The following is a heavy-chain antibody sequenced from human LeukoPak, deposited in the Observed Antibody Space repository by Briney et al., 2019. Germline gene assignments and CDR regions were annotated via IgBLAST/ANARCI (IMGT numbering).Heavy chain of an antibody. D-gene: IGHD2-15*01. J-gene: IGHJ4*02. CDR3: AKQLGYCSDGSCYFPY. V-gene: IGHV3-23*01. Sequence: GGSLRLSCAASGFTFSSSAMSWVRQAPGKGLEWVSAISNNGGYTYYADSVQGRFTISRDNSKSMLCLQMNSLRAEDTAVYYCAKQLGYCSDGSCYFPYWGQGTLVTVSS. CDR1: GFTFSSSA. CDR2: ISNNGGYT.